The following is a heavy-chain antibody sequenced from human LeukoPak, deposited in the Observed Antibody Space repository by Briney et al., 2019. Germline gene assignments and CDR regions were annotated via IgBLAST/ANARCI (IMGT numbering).Heavy chain of an antibody. D-gene: IGHD6-19*01. J-gene: IGHJ4*02. CDR2: IKVDGSEK. CDR3: ARKTGVAGEAFDY. Sequence: GGSLRLSCVVSGFTFSNFWMSWVRQAPGKGLEWVANIKVDGSEKYYMDSVKGRFTISRDNAENSLYLQMNSLRAEDTAVYYCARKTGVAGEAFDYWGQGTQVTVSS. CDR1: GFTFSNFW. V-gene: IGHV3-7*03.